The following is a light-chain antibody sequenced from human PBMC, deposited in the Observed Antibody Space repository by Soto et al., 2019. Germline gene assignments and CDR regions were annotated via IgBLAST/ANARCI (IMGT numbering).Light chain of an antibody. CDR3: QQLNSYLLT. Sequence: IRLTQSPSSLSASVGDRVTITGRASQGISSYLAWYQQKPGKAPNLLIYAASTLQSGVPSRFSGSGSGTDFTLTISSLQPEGFATYYCQQLNSYLLTFGGGTKVEIK. CDR1: QGISSY. V-gene: IGKV1-9*01. CDR2: AAS. J-gene: IGKJ4*01.